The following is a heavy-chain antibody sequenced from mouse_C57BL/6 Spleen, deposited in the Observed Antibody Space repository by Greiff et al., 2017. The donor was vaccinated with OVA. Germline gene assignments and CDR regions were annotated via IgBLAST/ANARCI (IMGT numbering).Heavy chain of an antibody. CDR1: GFTFSSYA. V-gene: IGHV5-4*03. CDR3: ARVITTVVTTKREYYFDY. D-gene: IGHD1-1*01. Sequence: EVKLVESGGGLVKPGGSLKLSCAASGFTFSSYAMSWVRQTPEKRLEWVATFSDGGSYTYYPDNVKGRFTISRDNAKNYLYLQMSQLKSEDTAMYYCARVITTVVTTKREYYFDYGGQGTTLTVSS. J-gene: IGHJ2*01. CDR2: FSDGGSYT.